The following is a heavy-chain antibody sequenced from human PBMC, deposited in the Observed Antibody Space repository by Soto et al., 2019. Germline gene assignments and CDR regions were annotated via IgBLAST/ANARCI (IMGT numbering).Heavy chain of an antibody. Sequence: GASVKVSCKASGYTFTSYAMHWVRQAPGQRLEWMGWINAGNGNTKYSQKFQGRGTITRDTSASTAYMELSSLRSEDTAVYYCARGITLPTPLDYWGQGTLVTVSS. D-gene: IGHD1-20*01. CDR2: INAGNGNT. V-gene: IGHV1-3*01. CDR3: ARGITLPTPLDY. J-gene: IGHJ4*02. CDR1: GYTFTSYA.